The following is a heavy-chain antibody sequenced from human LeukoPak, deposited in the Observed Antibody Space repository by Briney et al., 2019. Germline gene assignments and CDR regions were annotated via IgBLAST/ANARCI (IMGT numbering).Heavy chain of an antibody. D-gene: IGHD4-17*01. CDR2: VHYSGST. J-gene: IGHJ5*02. CDR3: AGSTVGNWFDP. CDR1: GGSISSYY. V-gene: IGHV4-59*01. Sequence: SETLSLTCTVSGGSISSYYWSWIRRPPGKGLDYIGYVHYSGSTNYNPSLRSRVTISVDTSRSQFSLNLTPATAADTAIYYCAGSTVGNWFDPWGQGTLVTVSS.